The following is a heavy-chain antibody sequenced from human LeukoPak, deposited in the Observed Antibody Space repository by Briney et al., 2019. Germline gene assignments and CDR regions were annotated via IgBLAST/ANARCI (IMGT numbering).Heavy chain of an antibody. Sequence: GGSLRLSCSASGFPFSSYAMHWVRQAPGKGLEYVSAISDSGGSTYYADSVKGRFTISRDSSKNTLYLQMSSLRAEDTAVYFCVRGYSFGPYGMDVWGQGTTVTVSS. J-gene: IGHJ6*02. V-gene: IGHV3-64D*09. CDR3: VRGYSFGPYGMDV. CDR1: GFPFSSYA. D-gene: IGHD2-15*01. CDR2: ISDSGGST.